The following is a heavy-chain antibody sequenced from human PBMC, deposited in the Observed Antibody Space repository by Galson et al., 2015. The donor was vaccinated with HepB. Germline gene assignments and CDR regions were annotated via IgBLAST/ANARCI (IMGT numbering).Heavy chain of an antibody. V-gene: IGHV3-30*18. D-gene: IGHD6-6*01. J-gene: IGHJ4*02. Sequence: SLRLSCAASGFTFSSYGMHWVRQAPGKGLEWVAVISYDGSNKYYADSVKGRFTISRDNSKNTLYLQMNSLRAEDTAVYYCAKSGPYSSSSALDYWGQGTLVTVSS. CDR3: AKSGPYSSSSALDY. CDR2: ISYDGSNK. CDR1: GFTFSSYG.